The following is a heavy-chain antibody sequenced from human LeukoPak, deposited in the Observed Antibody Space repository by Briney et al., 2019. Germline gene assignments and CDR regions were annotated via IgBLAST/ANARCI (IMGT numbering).Heavy chain of an antibody. D-gene: IGHD1-1*01. J-gene: IGHJ6*03. V-gene: IGHV3-30*03. Sequence: GGSLRLSCAASGFIFNYYGFHWVRQAPGKGLEWVALTSYDGSKEYYADSVKGRFTISRDNSKKTLFQQMNRLRAEDTAVYYCARVLRSDWNAYFYTLEVWGKGTTVTVSS. CDR3: ARVLRSDWNAYFYTLEV. CDR2: TSYDGSKE. CDR1: GFIFNYYG.